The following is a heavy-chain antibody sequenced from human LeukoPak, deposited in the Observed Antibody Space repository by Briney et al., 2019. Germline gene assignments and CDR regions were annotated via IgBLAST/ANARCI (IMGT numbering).Heavy chain of an antibody. V-gene: IGHV4-59*01. CDR1: GGSISSYY. CDR3: AGGDYYDSSGYYGWGYYYYYMDV. Sequence: PSETLSLTCTVSGGSISSYYWSWIRQPPGKGLEWIGYIYYSGSTIYNPSLKSRVTISVDTSKNQFSLKLSSVTAADTAVYYCAGGDYYDSSGYYGWGYYYYYMDVWGKGTTVTISS. CDR2: IYYSGST. D-gene: IGHD3-22*01. J-gene: IGHJ6*03.